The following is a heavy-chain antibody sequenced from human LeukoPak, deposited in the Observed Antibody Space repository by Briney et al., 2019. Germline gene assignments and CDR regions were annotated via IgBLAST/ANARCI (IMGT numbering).Heavy chain of an antibody. J-gene: IGHJ3*02. D-gene: IGHD5-24*01. CDR2: FEPEDGET. V-gene: IGHV1-24*01. CDR3: AIGAMGI. CDR1: GCILTEVS. Sequence: ASVKVSCKVSGCILTEVSMHWVRQAPGKGLEWMGGFEPEDGETIYAQNFQGRVTVTEDTFTDTAYMELNSLRSEDTAVYYCAIGAMGIWGQGTMVTVSS.